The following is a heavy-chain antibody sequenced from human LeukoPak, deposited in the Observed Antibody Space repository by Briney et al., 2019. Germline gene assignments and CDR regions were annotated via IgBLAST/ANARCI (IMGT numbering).Heavy chain of an antibody. CDR2: INHSGDT. V-gene: IGHV4-34*01. CDR3: ARGRDCSGGSCFSWYFDL. J-gene: IGHJ2*01. D-gene: IGHD2-15*01. CDR1: GGSFSGYY. Sequence: PSETLSLTCAVSGGSFSGYYWTWIRQPPGKGLERVGQINHSGDTNYNPSLKGRATMSVDTSTNQFSLKLTSLTAADTAVYYCARGRDCSGGSCFSWYFDLWGRGTLVTVSS.